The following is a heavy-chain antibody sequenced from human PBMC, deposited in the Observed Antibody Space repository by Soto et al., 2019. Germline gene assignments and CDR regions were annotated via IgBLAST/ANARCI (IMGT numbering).Heavy chain of an antibody. Sequence: QVQLQESGPGLVKPSETLSLTCSVSGGSVSNASFYWTWIRQAPGTGLEYIGYIFYTGVTNYNPSLRRRVTLSLDQAKNPFSLKLNSMTAADTAVYYCVRVLDSSWYADLWGRGTLVTVSS. D-gene: IGHD3-22*01. CDR3: VRVLDSSWYADL. CDR2: IFYTGVT. J-gene: IGHJ2*01. V-gene: IGHV4-61*03. CDR1: GGSVSNASFY.